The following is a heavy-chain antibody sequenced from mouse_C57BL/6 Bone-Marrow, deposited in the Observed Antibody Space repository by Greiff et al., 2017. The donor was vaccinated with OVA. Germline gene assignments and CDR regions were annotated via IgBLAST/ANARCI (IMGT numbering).Heavy chain of an antibody. J-gene: IGHJ2*01. CDR2: IYPSDSET. V-gene: IGHV1-61*01. CDR3: AREGGITGRHFDY. D-gene: IGHD4-1*01. Sequence: VKQSCKASGYTFTSYWMDWVKQRPGQGLEWIGNIYPSDSETHYNQKFKDKATLTVDKSSSTAYMQLSSLTSEDSAVYYCAREGGITGRHFDYWGQGTTLTVSS. CDR1: GYTFTSYW.